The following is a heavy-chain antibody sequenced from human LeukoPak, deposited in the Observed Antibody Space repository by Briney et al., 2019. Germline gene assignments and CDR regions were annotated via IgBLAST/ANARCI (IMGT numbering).Heavy chain of an antibody. J-gene: IGHJ4*02. D-gene: IGHD5-18*01. Sequence: PGGSLRLSCAASGFTFSSYSMNWVRQAPGKGLEWVSSISSSSSYIYYADSVKGRFTISRDNAKNSLYLQMNSLRAEDTAVYYCASSLGYSYEGDFDYWGQGTLVTVSS. CDR1: GFTFSSYS. V-gene: IGHV3-21*01. CDR3: ASSLGYSYEGDFDY. CDR2: ISSSSSYI.